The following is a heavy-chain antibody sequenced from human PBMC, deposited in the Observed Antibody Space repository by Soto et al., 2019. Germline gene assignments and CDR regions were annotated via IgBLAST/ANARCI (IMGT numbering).Heavy chain of an antibody. J-gene: IGHJ5*02. CDR3: ATGNTYYYGSGSYYHNWFDP. D-gene: IGHD3-10*01. Sequence: GGSLRLSCAASGFTFDDYAMHWVRQAPGKGLEWVSGISWNSGSIGYADSVKGRFTISGDNAKNSLYLQMNSLRAEDTALYYCATGNTYYYGSGSYYHNWFDPWGQGTLVTVSS. CDR1: GFTFDDYA. V-gene: IGHV3-9*01. CDR2: ISWNSGSI.